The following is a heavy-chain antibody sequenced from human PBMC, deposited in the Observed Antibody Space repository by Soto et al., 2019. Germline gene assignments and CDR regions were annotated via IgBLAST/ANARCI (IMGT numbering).Heavy chain of an antibody. Sequence: GGSVRLSCAASGFTFSSYAMSWVRQAPGKGLEWVSAISGSGGSTYYADSVKGRFTISRDNSKNTLYLQMNSLRAEDTAVYYCAKVSTAETYYDFWSGYYTDYGMDVWGQGTTVTVSS. J-gene: IGHJ6*02. D-gene: IGHD3-3*01. CDR2: ISGSGGST. CDR3: AKVSTAETYYDFWSGYYTDYGMDV. V-gene: IGHV3-23*01. CDR1: GFTFSSYA.